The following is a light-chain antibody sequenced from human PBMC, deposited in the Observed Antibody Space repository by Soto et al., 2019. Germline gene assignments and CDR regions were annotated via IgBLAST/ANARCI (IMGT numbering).Light chain of an antibody. CDR3: QQRRNSCT. Sequence: EIVLTQSPATLSLSPGERATLSCRASQSVSGDLAWYQQKPGQAPRLLMYDASKRVTGISARFSGSGSGTDFALTISKLEPEDFAVYYCQQRRNSCTFGQGTKLEIK. CDR1: QSVSGD. J-gene: IGKJ2*02. V-gene: IGKV3-11*01. CDR2: DAS.